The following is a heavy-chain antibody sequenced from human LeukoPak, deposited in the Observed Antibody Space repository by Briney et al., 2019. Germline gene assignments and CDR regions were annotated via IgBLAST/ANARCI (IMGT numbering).Heavy chain of an antibody. V-gene: IGHV4-59*12. J-gene: IGHJ5*02. CDR3: ARDGTYYYDSSGYYRCWFDP. CDR2: IYYSGST. CDR1: GGSISSYY. Sequence: SETLSLTCTVSGGSISSYYWSWIRQPPGKGLEWIGYIYYSGSTNYNPSLKSRVTISVDTSKNQFSLKLSSVTAADTAVYYCARDGTYYYDSSGYYRCWFDPWGQGTLVTVSS. D-gene: IGHD3-22*01.